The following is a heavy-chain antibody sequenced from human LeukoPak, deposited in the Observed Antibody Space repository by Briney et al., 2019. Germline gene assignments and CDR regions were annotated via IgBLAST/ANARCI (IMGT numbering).Heavy chain of an antibody. J-gene: IGHJ6*02. D-gene: IGHD6-19*01. Sequence: PGGPLRLSCAASGFTFSSYGMHWVRQAPGKGLEWVAVIWYDGSNKYYADSVKGRFTISRDNSKNTLYLQMNSLRAEDTAVYYCARESGNGYSSGWYPYYYYGMDVWGQGTTVTVSS. V-gene: IGHV3-33*01. CDR2: IWYDGSNK. CDR1: GFTFSSYG. CDR3: ARESGNGYSSGWYPYYYYGMDV.